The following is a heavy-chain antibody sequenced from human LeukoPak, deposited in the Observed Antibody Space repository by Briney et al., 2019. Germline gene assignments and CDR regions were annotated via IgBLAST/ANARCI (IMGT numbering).Heavy chain of an antibody. D-gene: IGHD4-17*01. V-gene: IGHV3-74*01. J-gene: IGHJ3*02. CDR1: GFTLSGNW. CDR2: INSDGSSR. CDR3: ARVDYGDYVAAVDI. Sequence: GGSLRLSCAASGFTLSGNWMHWVRQTPGKGLVWVSRINSDGSSRSYAESVQGRFTISRDNAKNTLYLQMNSLRVEDTAVYYCARVDYGDYVAAVDIWGQGTSVTVFS.